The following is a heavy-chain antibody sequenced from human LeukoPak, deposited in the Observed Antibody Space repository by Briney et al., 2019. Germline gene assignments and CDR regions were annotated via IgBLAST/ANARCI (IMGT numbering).Heavy chain of an antibody. CDR3: ARLGEMATTSFDY. CDR2: IYYSGST. D-gene: IGHD5-24*01. V-gene: IGHV4-61*01. J-gene: IGHJ4*02. CDR1: GGSVSSSSYY. Sequence: SETLSLTCTVSGGSVSSSSYYWSWIRQPPGKGLEWIGYIYYSGSTNYNPSLKSRVTTSIDTSKNQFSLKLSSVTAADTAVYYCARLGEMATTSFDYWGQGTLVTVSS.